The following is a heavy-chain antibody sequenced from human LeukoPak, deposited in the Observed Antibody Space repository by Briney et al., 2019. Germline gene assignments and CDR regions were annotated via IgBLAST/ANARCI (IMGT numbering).Heavy chain of an antibody. CDR1: GFSFSTYA. Sequence: GGSLRLSCAASGFSFSTYAMSWVRQAPGQGLEWVSAISGSGKTYYPDSVKGRFTISRDNSKNTLFLQMNGLRAEDTAVYYCAKERDAKGYVDYWGQGTLVTVSS. J-gene: IGHJ4*02. V-gene: IGHV3-23*01. CDR3: AKERDAKGYVDY. CDR2: ISGSGKT.